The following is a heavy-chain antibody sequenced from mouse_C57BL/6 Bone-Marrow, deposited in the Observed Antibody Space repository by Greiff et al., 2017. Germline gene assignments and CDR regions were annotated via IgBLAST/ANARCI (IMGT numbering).Heavy chain of an antibody. Sequence: EVNVVESGGGLVKPGGSLKLSCAASGFTFSSYAMSWVRQTPEKRLEWVATISDGGSYTYYPDTVKGRFTISRDNAKNNLYLQMSHLKSEDTAMYYCARDGRLPAWFAYWGQGTLVTVSA. CDR1: GFTFSSYA. CDR3: ARDGRLPAWFAY. V-gene: IGHV5-4*01. J-gene: IGHJ3*01. CDR2: ISDGGSYT. D-gene: IGHD4-1*01.